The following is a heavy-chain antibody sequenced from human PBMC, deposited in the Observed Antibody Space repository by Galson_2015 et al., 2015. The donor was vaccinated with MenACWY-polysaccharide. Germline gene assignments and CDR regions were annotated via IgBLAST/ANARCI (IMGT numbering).Heavy chain of an antibody. D-gene: IGHD2-15*01. V-gene: IGHV1-2*06. CDR3: VRQTVPGWSPDF. Sequence: SVKVSCKASGYTFSGHYLHWVRQIPGQGLDWMGRINPNTGDANYAEKFQGRVTMTRDLSISTAYMELARLTSDDTALFYCVRQTVPGWSPDFWGQGTLVTVSS. CDR2: INPNTGDA. CDR1: GYTFSGHY. J-gene: IGHJ4*02.